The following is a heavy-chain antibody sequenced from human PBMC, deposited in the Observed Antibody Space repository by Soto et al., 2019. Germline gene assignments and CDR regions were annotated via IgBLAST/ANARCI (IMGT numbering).Heavy chain of an antibody. CDR1: GFTFSSYG. CDR2: ISYDGSEK. J-gene: IGHJ6*02. D-gene: IGHD2-15*01. V-gene: IGHV3-30-3*01. Sequence: QVQLVESGGGVVQPGRSLRLSCAASGFTFSSYGIHWVRQAPGKGLEWVAVISYDGSEKYYADSVKGRFTISRDNSKNTLFLQMSSLRPDDTAVYDCARDLRGCRGGTCCSTYHYGMDVWGQGTTVTVSS. CDR3: ARDLRGCRGGTCCSTYHYGMDV.